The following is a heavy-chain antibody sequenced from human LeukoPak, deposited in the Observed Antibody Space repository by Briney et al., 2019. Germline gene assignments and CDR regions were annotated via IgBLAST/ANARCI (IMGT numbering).Heavy chain of an antibody. CDR2: INAGNGNT. V-gene: IGHV1-3*01. CDR1: GYTFTSYA. D-gene: IGHD6-13*01. CDR3: ARDSSSSWYLVGAYGMDV. Sequence: ASVKVSCKASGYTFTSYAMHWVRQAPGQRLEWMGWINAGNGNTKYSQKFQGRVTITRDTSASTAYMELSSLRSEDTAVYYCARDSSSSWYLVGAYGMDVWGQGTTVTVS. J-gene: IGHJ6*02.